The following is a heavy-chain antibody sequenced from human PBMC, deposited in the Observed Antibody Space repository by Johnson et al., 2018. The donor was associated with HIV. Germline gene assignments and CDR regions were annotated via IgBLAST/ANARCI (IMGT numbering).Heavy chain of an antibody. D-gene: IGHD3-9*01. CDR1: GFTFSSYW. J-gene: IGHJ3*02. CDR3: ARFDSFDAFDI. CDR2: INSDGSST. Sequence: VQVVESGGGVVQPGRSVRLSCAASGFTFSSYWMHWVRQAPGKGLVWVSRINSDGSSTSYADSVKGRFTISRDNSKNTVYLQMNSLRSDDTAVYYCARFDSFDAFDIWGQGTMVIVS. V-gene: IGHV3-74*02.